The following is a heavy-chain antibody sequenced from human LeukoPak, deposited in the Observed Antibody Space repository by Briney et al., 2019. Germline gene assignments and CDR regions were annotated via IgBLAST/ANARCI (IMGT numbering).Heavy chain of an antibody. V-gene: IGHV4-30-4*01. D-gene: IGHD3-16*02. CDR1: GGSISSGDYY. CDR3: ARVRAYDYVWGSYRYYFDY. Sequence: SETLSLTCTVSGGSISSGDYYWSWIRQPPGKGLGWIGYIYYSGSTYYNPSLKSRVTISVDTSKNQFSLKLSSVTAADTAVCYCARVRAYDYVWGSYRYYFDYWGQGTLVTVSS. CDR2: IYYSGST. J-gene: IGHJ4*02.